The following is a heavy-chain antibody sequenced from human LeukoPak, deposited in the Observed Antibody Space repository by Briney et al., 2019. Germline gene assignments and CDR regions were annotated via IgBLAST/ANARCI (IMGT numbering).Heavy chain of an antibody. J-gene: IGHJ4*02. CDR1: GGTFSSYA. V-gene: IGHV1-69*05. D-gene: IGHD3-3*01. CDR3: ARGLLRFSWLDFDY. CDR2: IIPIFGTA. Sequence: SVKVSCKASGGTFSSYAISWVRQAPGQGLEWMGGIIPIFGTANYAQKFQGRVTITTDESTSTAYMELSSLRSEDTAVYYCARGLLRFSWLDFDYWGQGTLVTVSS.